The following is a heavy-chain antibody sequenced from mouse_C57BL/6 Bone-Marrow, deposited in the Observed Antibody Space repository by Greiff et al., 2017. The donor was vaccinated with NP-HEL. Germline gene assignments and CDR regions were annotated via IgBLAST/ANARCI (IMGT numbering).Heavy chain of an antibody. CDR1: GYTFTSYW. J-gene: IGHJ2*01. D-gene: IGHD4-1*01. CDR2: INPSSGYT. CDR3: ARPKTNWDRYYFDD. Sequence: VQLQQSGAELAKPGASVKLSCKASGYTFTSYWMHWVQQRPGQGLEWIGYINPSSGYTTYNQKFKDKATLTADKSSSTAYMQLSSLTYEDSAVYCCARPKTNWDRYYFDDWGQGTTLTVSS. V-gene: IGHV1-7*01.